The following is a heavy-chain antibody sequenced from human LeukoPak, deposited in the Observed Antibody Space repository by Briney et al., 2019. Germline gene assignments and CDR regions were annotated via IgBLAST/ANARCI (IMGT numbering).Heavy chain of an antibody. Sequence: GGSLRLSCAASGFTFSSYGMHWVRQAPGKGLEWVAVISYDGSNKYYADSVKGRFTISRDNSKNTLYLQMGSLRAEDMAVYYCAREGIGMVAKNQPLDYWGQGALVTVSS. J-gene: IGHJ4*02. CDR2: ISYDGSNK. CDR1: GFTFSSYG. D-gene: IGHD5-12*01. V-gene: IGHV3-30*14. CDR3: AREGIGMVAKNQPLDY.